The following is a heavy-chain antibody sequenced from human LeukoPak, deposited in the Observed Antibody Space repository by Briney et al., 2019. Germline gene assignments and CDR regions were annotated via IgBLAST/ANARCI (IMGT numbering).Heavy chain of an antibody. CDR1: GFTFSTYP. CDR2: ITSSSSAI. CDR3: ARGDV. V-gene: IGHV3-48*02. Sequence: GGSLRLSCAASGFTFSTYPMNWIRQAPGKGLEWVSYITSSSSAIYYADSVKGRFTISRDNAKNSLHLQMNSLRDEDTAVYYCARGDVWGQGTTVIVSS. J-gene: IGHJ6*02.